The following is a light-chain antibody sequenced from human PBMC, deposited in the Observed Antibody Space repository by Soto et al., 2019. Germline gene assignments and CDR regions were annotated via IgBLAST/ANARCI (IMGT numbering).Light chain of an antibody. CDR2: AAS. CDR3: QKYNSGLIT. V-gene: IGKV1-5*01. CDR1: ASVDNW. J-gene: IGKJ5*01. Sequence: DIQITQSPSTLSPSVPETLTITCRASASVDNWLDWYQQKPGKAPKLLIFAASTLVRGVPSRFSGSGSGTDFTLTIGSLQPEDVAIYYCQKYNSGLITFGQGTRLEIK.